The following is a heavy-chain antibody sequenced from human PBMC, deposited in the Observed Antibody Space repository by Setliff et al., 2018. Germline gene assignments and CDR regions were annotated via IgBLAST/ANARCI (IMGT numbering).Heavy chain of an antibody. CDR2: ISGSGGNT. Sequence: QTVGSLRLSCAASGFTFSSYAMNWFRQAPGKWLECVATISGSGGNTDYADSVKGRFTISRDNSLGTLYLRMNSLRAEDTAIYYCAKDGGTTAFDIWGQGTMVTVSS. D-gene: IGHD1-26*01. CDR3: AKDGGTTAFDI. CDR1: GFTFSSYA. J-gene: IGHJ3*02. V-gene: IGHV3-23*01.